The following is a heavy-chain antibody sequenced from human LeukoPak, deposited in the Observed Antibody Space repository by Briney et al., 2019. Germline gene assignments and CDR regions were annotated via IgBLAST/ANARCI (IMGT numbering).Heavy chain of an antibody. J-gene: IGHJ6*03. V-gene: IGHV4-61*02. CDR2: IFTGGST. Sequence: NPSETLSLTCSVSGVSINSGNYYWTWIRQPAGKGLQWIGRIFTGGSTNYNPSLQSRVTISMDTSKSQVSLRLRSVTVADTAVYYCARVVSSVYYYMDVWGKGTSVTVSS. CDR1: GVSINSGNYY. CDR3: ARVVSSVYYYMDV. D-gene: IGHD2/OR15-2a*01.